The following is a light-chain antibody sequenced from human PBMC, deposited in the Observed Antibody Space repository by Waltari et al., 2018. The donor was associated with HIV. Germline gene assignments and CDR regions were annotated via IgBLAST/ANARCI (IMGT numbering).Light chain of an antibody. J-gene: IGLJ1*01. CDR2: YDS. Sequence: SYVLTQPPSVSVAPGKTARITCGGNNIGSKSVHWYQQKPGQAPVLVIYYDSDRPSGRPERFSGSNSGNTATLTISRVEAGDEADYYCQVWDSSSDHPYVFGTGTKVTVL. CDR3: QVWDSSSDHPYV. V-gene: IGLV3-21*04. CDR1: NIGSKS.